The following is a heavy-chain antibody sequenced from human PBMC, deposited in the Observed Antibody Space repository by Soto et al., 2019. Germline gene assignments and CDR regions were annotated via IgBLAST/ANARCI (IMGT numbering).Heavy chain of an antibody. V-gene: IGHV4-34*01. D-gene: IGHD6-6*01. CDR1: GGSFSGYY. J-gene: IGHJ4*02. Sequence: SETLSLTCAVYGGSFSGYYWSWIRQPPGKGLERIGEINHSGSTNYNPSLKSRVTISVDTSKNQFSLKLSSVTAADTAVYYCARARKNSRSFTSDYWGQGTLVTVYS. CDR3: ARARKNSRSFTSDY. CDR2: INHSGST.